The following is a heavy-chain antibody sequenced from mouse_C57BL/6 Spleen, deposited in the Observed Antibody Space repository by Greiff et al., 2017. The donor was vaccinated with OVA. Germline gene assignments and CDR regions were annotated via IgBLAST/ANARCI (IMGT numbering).Heavy chain of an antibody. V-gene: IGHV1-53*01. Sequence: QVQLQQPGTELVKPGASVKLSCKASGYTFTSYWMHWVKQRPGQGLEWIGNINPSNGGTNYNETFKSKATLTVDKSSSTAYMQLSSLTSEDSAVYYCARGDFYYDYDDGAWFAYWGQGTLVTVSA. CDR2: INPSNGGT. J-gene: IGHJ3*01. CDR1: GYTFTSYW. D-gene: IGHD2-4*01. CDR3: ARGDFYYDYDDGAWFAY.